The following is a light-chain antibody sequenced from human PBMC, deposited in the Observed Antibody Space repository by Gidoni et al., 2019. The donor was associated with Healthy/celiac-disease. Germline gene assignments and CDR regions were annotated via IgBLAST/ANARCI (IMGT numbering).Light chain of an antibody. J-gene: IGKJ1*01. Sequence: EIVLTQSPGTLSLSPGERATLSCRASQSVSSSYLAWYQQKPGQAPRLRIYGASSRATGIPDRFSGSGSGTDFTLTSSRLEPEDFAVYYCQQYGSSQTFGQGTKVEIK. V-gene: IGKV3-20*01. CDR3: QQYGSSQT. CDR1: QSVSSSY. CDR2: GAS.